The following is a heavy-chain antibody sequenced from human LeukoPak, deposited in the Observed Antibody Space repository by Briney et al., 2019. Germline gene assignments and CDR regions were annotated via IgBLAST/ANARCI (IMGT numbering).Heavy chain of an antibody. V-gene: IGHV3-23*01. CDR3: ARVPPLPYHDYGDYRDY. CDR1: GFTFSNYG. Sequence: PGGSLRLPCAASGFTFSNYGMSWVRQAPGKGLEWVSMISGSGGHTYYADSVKGRFTISRDNSKNTLYVQMNSLRAEDTAVYYCARVPPLPYHDYGDYRDYWGQGTLVTVSS. J-gene: IGHJ4*02. D-gene: IGHD4-17*01. CDR2: ISGSGGHT.